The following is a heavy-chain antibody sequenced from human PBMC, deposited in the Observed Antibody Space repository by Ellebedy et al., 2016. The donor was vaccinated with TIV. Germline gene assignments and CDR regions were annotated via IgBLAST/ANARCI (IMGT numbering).Heavy chain of an antibody. J-gene: IGHJ4*02. CDR1: GGSISSYY. D-gene: IGHD6-13*01. V-gene: IGHV4-59*12. Sequence: MPSETLSLTCTVSGGSISSYYWSWIRQPPGKGLEWIGYIYYSGSTNYNPSLKSRVTISVDTSKNQFSLKLSSVTAADTAVYYCAMGRIAAASSDYWGQGTLVTVSS. CDR2: IYYSGST. CDR3: AMGRIAAASSDY.